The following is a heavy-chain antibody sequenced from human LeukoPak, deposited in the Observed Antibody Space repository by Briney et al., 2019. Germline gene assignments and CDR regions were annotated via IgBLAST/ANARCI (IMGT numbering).Heavy chain of an antibody. CDR3: ARGSGYYYVDFDY. Sequence: PAETLSLTGTVSGGSISSSSYYWGWIRQPPGKGLEWIGSIYYSGSTYDNPSLKSRVTISVDTSKNQFSLKLSSVTAADTAVYYCARGSGYYYVDFDYWGQGNLVTVSS. J-gene: IGHJ4*02. V-gene: IGHV4-39*07. CDR1: GGSISSSSYY. CDR2: IYYSGST. D-gene: IGHD3-22*01.